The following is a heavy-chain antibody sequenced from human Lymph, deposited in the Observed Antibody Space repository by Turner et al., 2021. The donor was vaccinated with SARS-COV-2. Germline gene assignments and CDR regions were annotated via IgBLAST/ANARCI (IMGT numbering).Heavy chain of an antibody. D-gene: IGHD5-18*01. Sequence: QLPLQESGPGLVKPSETLSLTCTVSGVSISSSSYYWGWIRQPPGKGLEWIGSIYYSGSTYYNPSLKSRVTISVDTSKKQFSLKLSSVTAADTAVYYCARRGYSYGSGEFPWGQGTLVTVSS. CDR3: ARRGYSYGSGEFP. CDR1: GVSISSSSYY. V-gene: IGHV4-39*01. CDR2: IYYSGST. J-gene: IGHJ5*02.